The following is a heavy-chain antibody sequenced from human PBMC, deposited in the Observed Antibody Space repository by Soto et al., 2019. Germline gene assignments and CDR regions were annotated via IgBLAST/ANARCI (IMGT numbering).Heavy chain of an antibody. CDR1: GGSMSSSNW. J-gene: IGHJ4*02. D-gene: IGHD1-26*01. CDR2: AHHSGRT. Sequence: QVQLQESGPGLVKPSGTLSLTCTVSGGSMSSSNWWNWVRQSPGKGLEWIGEAHHSGRTNYNPSLKSPVTITVDQSKNDFPLKLTSVTAADTAVDYGARSGATVLDYWGQGTLVTVSS. V-gene: IGHV4-4*02. CDR3: ARSGATVLDY.